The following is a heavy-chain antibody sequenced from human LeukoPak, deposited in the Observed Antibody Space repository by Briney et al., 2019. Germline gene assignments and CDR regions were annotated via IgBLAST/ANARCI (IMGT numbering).Heavy chain of an antibody. CDR1: GFTFSSYA. D-gene: IGHD4-17*01. CDR2: ISYDGSNK. Sequence: PGGSLRLSCAASGFTFSSYAMHWVRQAPGKGLEWVAVISYDGSNKYYADSVKGRFTISRDNAKNSLYLQMNSLRAEDTAVYYCARDQTTVTFDYWGQGTLVTASS. V-gene: IGHV3-30-3*01. CDR3: ARDQTTVTFDY. J-gene: IGHJ4*02.